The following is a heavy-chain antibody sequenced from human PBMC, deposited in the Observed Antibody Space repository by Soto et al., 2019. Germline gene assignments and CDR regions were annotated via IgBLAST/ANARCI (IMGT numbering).Heavy chain of an antibody. CDR2: IYPGDSDT. CDR1: GYSFTSYW. V-gene: IGHV5-51*01. J-gene: IGHJ4*02. D-gene: IGHD3-16*02. CDR3: ARLSREEISKTFDY. Sequence: GESLKISCKGSGYSFTSYWIGWVRQMPGKGLEWMGTIYPGDSDTGYSPSFQGQVSISADKSTSTAYLQWSSLKASDTAMYYCARLSREEISKTFDYWGLGSLVTVSS.